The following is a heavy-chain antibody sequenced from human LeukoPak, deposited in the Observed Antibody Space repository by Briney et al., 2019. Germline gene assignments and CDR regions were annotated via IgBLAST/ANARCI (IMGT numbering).Heavy chain of an antibody. CDR3: ARLVSWGFDY. CDR1: GFTFSSYS. CDR2: ISSSSSYI. Sequence: GGSLRLSCAASGFTFSSYSMNWVRQAPGKGLEWVSSISSSSSYIYYADSVKGRFTISRDNAKKSLYLQMDSLSAEDTAVYYYARLVSWGFDYWGQGTLVTVSS. V-gene: IGHV3-21*01. J-gene: IGHJ4*02. D-gene: IGHD5/OR15-5a*01.